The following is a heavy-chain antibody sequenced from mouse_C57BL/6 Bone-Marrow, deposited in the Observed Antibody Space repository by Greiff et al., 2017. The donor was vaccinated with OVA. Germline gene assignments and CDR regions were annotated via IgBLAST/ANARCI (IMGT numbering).Heavy chain of an antibody. CDR2: IDPENGDT. CDR3: TTDYGSTVFDY. D-gene: IGHD1-1*01. CDR1: GFNIKDDY. Sequence: VQLQQSGAELVRPGASVKLSCTASGFNIKDDYMHWVKQRPEQGLEWIGWIDPENGDTEYASKFQGKATITADTSSNTAYLQLSSLTSEDTAVYYCTTDYGSTVFDYWGQGTTLTVSS. J-gene: IGHJ2*01. V-gene: IGHV14-4*01.